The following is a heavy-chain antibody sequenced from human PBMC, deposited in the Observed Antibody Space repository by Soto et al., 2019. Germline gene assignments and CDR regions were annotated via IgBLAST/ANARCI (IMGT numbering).Heavy chain of an antibody. D-gene: IGHD2-8*02. Sequence: GGSLRLSCAASGFTVSSNYMSWVRQAPGKGLEWVSVIYSGGSTYYADSVKGRFTISRDNSKNTLYLQMNSLRAEDTAVYYCARDRTEHYYYYYGMGVWGQGTTVTVS. CDR3: ARDRTEHYYYYYGMGV. J-gene: IGHJ6*02. CDR1: GFTVSSNY. V-gene: IGHV3-53*01. CDR2: IYSGGST.